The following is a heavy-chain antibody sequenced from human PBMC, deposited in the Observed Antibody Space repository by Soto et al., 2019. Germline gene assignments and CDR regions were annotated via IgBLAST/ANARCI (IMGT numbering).Heavy chain of an antibody. J-gene: IGHJ5*02. CDR2: IYYSGST. Sequence: QVQLQESGPGLVKPSETLSLTCTVSGGSISSYYWSWIRQPPGKGLEWIGYIYYSGSTNYNPSLKSRVTLSVDTSKNQFSLKLSSVTAADTAVYYCARGIITGTTFDPGWVTGWFDPWGQGTLVTVSS. V-gene: IGHV4-59*01. D-gene: IGHD1-7*01. CDR3: ARGIITGTTFDPGWVTGWFDP. CDR1: GGSISSYY.